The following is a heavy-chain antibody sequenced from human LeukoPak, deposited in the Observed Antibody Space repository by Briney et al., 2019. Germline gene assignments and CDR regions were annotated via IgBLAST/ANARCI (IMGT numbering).Heavy chain of an antibody. CDR2: INPNSGGT. CDR1: GYTFTGHY. J-gene: IGHJ4*02. V-gene: IGHV1-2*02. D-gene: IGHD3-22*01. Sequence: GASVTVSCKASGYTFTGHYLHWVRQAPGQGLEWMGWINPNSGGTNYAQKFQGRVTMTRDTSISTAYMELSRLRSDDTAVFYCARDYYDSSGYGSFDYWGQGTLVTVSS. CDR3: ARDYYDSSGYGSFDY.